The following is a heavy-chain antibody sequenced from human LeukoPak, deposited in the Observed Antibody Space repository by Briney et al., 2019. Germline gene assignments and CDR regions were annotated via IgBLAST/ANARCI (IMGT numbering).Heavy chain of an antibody. J-gene: IGHJ2*01. CDR1: GGSMTGSY. CDR2: IYYSGTT. D-gene: IGHD1-26*01. Sequence: SETLSLTCTVSGGSMTGSYWSWIRQPPGKGLEWIGYIYYSGTTNYNAPLKSRVTISVDTSKNQFSLKLTSVTAADTAVYFCARGGWSLDLWGRGTLVAVSS. V-gene: IGHV4-59*01. CDR3: ARGGWSLDL.